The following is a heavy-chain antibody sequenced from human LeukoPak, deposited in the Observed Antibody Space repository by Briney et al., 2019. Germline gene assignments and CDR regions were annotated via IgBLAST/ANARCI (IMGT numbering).Heavy chain of an antibody. CDR3: AKDQNAYNYVFDY. J-gene: IGHJ4*02. CDR2: ITGSGGGT. D-gene: IGHD5-24*01. CDR1: GFTFSSYA. V-gene: IGHV3-23*01. Sequence: GGSLRLSCAASGFTFSSYAMSWVRQAPGKGLEWVSTITGSGGGTYYTDSVKGRFSISRDNSKNTLYLQMNSLRAEDTALYYCAKDQNAYNYVFDYWGQGTLVTVSS.